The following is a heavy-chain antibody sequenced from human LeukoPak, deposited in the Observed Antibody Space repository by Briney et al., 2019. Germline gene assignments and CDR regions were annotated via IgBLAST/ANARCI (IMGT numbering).Heavy chain of an antibody. CDR1: GFVFSSHP. J-gene: IGHJ4*02. CDR2: ISNSGGST. Sequence: GGPLRLSCAVSGFVFSSHPMHWVRQAPGKGLECVSAISNSGGSTYYANSVKGRFTISRDNSKNTLYLQMDSLRAEDTALYYCAREEPAGSIDYWGQGILVTVSS. D-gene: IGHD1-14*01. V-gene: IGHV3-64*01. CDR3: AREEPAGSIDY.